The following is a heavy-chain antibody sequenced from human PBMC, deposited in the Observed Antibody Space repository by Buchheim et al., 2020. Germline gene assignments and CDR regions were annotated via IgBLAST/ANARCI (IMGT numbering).Heavy chain of an antibody. V-gene: IGHV1-46*01. Sequence: QVQLVQSGAEVKKPGPSVKVSCKASGYTFTSYYMHWVRQAPGQGLEWMGMINPSGGSTTYAQKLQGRITMTRDTSTSTVHMELSSLRSEDTAVYYCARMSAATDYYYGMDVWGQGTT. J-gene: IGHJ6*02. D-gene: IGHD2-15*01. CDR3: ARMSAATDYYYGMDV. CDR1: GYTFTSYY. CDR2: INPSGGST.